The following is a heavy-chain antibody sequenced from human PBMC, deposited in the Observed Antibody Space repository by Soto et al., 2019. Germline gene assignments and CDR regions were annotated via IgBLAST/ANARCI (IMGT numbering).Heavy chain of an antibody. CDR1: GFTFSSYA. D-gene: IGHD3-22*01. V-gene: IGHV3-23*01. J-gene: IGHJ2*01. Sequence: EVQLLESGGGLVQPGGSLRLSCAASGFTFSSYAMSWVRQAPGKGLEWVSAISGNGGSTYYADSVKGRFTISRDNSKNTLYLQMNSLRAEDTAVYYCAKDDSRIIMILPRYFDRWGRGTLVTVSS. CDR2: ISGNGGST. CDR3: AKDDSRIIMILPRYFDR.